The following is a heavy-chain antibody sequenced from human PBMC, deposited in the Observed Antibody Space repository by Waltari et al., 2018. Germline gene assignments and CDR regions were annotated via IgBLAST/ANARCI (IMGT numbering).Heavy chain of an antibody. Sequence: QVQLVQSGAEVKKPGSSVTFSCQASGGPFSSYAISWVRQAPGQGLEWMGRIIPILGIANYAQKFQGRVTITADKSTSTAYMELSSLRSEDTAVYYCARVAVAGIDYFDYWGQGTLVTVSS. J-gene: IGHJ4*02. CDR1: GGPFSSYA. D-gene: IGHD6-19*01. V-gene: IGHV1-69*04. CDR3: ARVAVAGIDYFDY. CDR2: IIPILGIA.